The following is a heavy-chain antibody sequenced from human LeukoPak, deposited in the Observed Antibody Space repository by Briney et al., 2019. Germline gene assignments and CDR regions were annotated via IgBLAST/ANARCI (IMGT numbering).Heavy chain of an antibody. J-gene: IGHJ5*02. D-gene: IGHD3-3*01. CDR3: ARDPRNYDFWSGYYTRYNWFDP. V-gene: IGHV3-21*01. CDR2: ISSSSSYI. Sequence: PGGSLRLSCAASGFTFSSYSMNWVRQAPGKGLEWVSSISSSSSYIYYADSVKGRFTISRDNAKNSLCLQMNGLRAEDTAVYYCARDPRNYDFWSGYYTRYNWFDPWGQGTPVTVSS. CDR1: GFTFSSYS.